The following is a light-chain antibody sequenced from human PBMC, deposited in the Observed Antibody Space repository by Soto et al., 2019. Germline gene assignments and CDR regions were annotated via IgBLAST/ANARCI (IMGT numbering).Light chain of an antibody. J-gene: IGLJ1*01. V-gene: IGLV2-14*03. CDR2: DVS. Sequence: QPVLNQPASVSGSPVQWSTISCTGTSSDVGGYNYVSWYQHHPGKGPKLIIYDVSDRPSGVSNRFSGSKSGNTASLTISGLQAEDEADYYCNSYTSSNSYVFGTGTKVTVL. CDR1: SSDVGGYNY. CDR3: NSYTSSNSYV.